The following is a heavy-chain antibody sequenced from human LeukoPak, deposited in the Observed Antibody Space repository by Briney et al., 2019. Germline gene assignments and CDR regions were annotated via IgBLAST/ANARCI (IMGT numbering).Heavy chain of an antibody. V-gene: IGHV1-69*13. CDR3: ARDHGSGWYRGFDP. J-gene: IGHJ5*02. CDR2: IIPIFGTA. Sequence: SVKVSCKASGYTFTSYGISWVRQAPGQGLEWMGGIIPIFGTANYAQKFQGRVTITADESTSTAYMELSSLRSEDTAVYYCARDHGSGWYRGFDPWGQGTLVTVSS. CDR1: GYTFTSYG. D-gene: IGHD6-19*01.